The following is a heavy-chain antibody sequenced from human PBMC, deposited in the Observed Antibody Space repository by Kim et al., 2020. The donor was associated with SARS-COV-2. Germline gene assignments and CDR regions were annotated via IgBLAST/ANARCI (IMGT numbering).Heavy chain of an antibody. CDR1: GFTFSDSA. J-gene: IGHJ6*02. D-gene: IGHD1-1*01. Sequence: GGSLRLSCAASGFTFSDSAMHWVRQASGKGLEWVGRIRSKANNYATAYAASVKGRFTISRDDSKNTAYLQMNSLKTEDTAVYYCTSRRPMSTTGTTYGYHYGMDVWGQGTTVTVSS. CDR3: TSRRPMSTTGTTYGYHYGMDV. CDR2: IRSKANNYAT. V-gene: IGHV3-73*01.